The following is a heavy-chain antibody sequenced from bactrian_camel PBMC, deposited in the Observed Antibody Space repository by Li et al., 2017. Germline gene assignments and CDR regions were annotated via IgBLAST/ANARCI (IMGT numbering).Heavy chain of an antibody. J-gene: IGHJ6*01. V-gene: IGHV3S1*01. CDR2: IDTSGST. D-gene: IGHD6*01. CDR3: TRDRGLAVPAGSFDY. CDR1: RATYSGYC. Sequence: HVQLVESGGGSVEAGGSLKLTCTASRATYSGYCFGWFRQAAGQGREGVATIDTSGSTSYSASVKGRFTISKVNAKNTINLELNSLKTEDTAMYYCTRDRGLAVPAGSFDYWAQGTQVTVS.